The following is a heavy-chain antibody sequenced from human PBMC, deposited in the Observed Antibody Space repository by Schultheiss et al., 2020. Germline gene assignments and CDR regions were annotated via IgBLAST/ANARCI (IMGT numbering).Heavy chain of an antibody. CDR3: AREGDFRELLSP. CDR1: GFTFSSYA. CDR2: INHSGTT. J-gene: IGHJ5*02. D-gene: IGHD3-10*01. V-gene: IGHV4-34*01. Sequence: GSLRLSCAASGFTFSSYAMSWVRQAPGKGLEWIAEINHSGTTNYNPSLKSRVTMSVDTSKNQFSLKLNSVTAADTAVYYCAREGDFRELLSPWGQGTLVTVSS.